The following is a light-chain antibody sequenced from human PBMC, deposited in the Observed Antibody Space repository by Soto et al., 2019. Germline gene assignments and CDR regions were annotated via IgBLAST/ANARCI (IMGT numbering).Light chain of an antibody. CDR2: GAS. CDR3: QQYAKAPLT. Sequence: ESVLTQSPATLSVSPGERSTLSCRASQSVSSNLAWYQQKPGQAPRLVIYGASNRATGVPDRFSASGSGTDFTLTISRLEPEDFAVHYCQQYAKAPLTFGQGTKVDIK. CDR1: QSVSSN. V-gene: IGKV3-20*01. J-gene: IGKJ1*01.